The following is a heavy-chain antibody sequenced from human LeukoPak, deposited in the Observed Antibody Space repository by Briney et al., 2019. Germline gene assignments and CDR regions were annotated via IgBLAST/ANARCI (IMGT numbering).Heavy chain of an antibody. CDR2: IYYSGST. CDR3: ARVVHGSGSYEGNTHFDY. J-gene: IGHJ4*02. CDR1: GGSISSYY. Sequence: PSETLSLTCTVSGGSISSYYWSWIRQPPGKGLEWIGYIYYSGSTNYNPSLKSRVTISVDTSKNQFSLKLSSVTAADTAVYYCARVVHGSGSYEGNTHFDYWGQGTLVTVSS. V-gene: IGHV4-59*12. D-gene: IGHD3-10*01.